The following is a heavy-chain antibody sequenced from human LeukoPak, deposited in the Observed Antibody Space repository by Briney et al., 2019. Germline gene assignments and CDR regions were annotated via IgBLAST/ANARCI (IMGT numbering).Heavy chain of an antibody. CDR1: GGSISSGDYY. D-gene: IGHD3-10*01. J-gene: IGHJ5*02. Sequence: NPSDTLSLTRTPSGGSISSGDYYWSWIRQPPGKGLEWFGYIYYSGSTYYNPSLKSRVTISVDTSKNQFSLKLSSVTAADTAVYYCARAHYGSGSYYPITRFDPWGQGTLVTVSS. V-gene: IGHV4-30-4*02. CDR3: ARAHYGSGSYYPITRFDP. CDR2: IYYSGST.